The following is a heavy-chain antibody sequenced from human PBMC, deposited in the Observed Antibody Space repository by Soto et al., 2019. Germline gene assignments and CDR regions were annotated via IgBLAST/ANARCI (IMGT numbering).Heavy chain of an antibody. CDR1: GFPFWHYG. CDR2: IWSDGKKE. Sequence: QVQLVESGGGVVQPGRSLRLSCVGSGFPFWHYGMHWVRQAPGKGLEWVAVIWSDGKKESYADFVKGRFAISRYNFKDTLYLQMNSLRAEDTAVYYCARERAGGWFHMDVWGQGTTVTVSS. V-gene: IGHV3-33*01. CDR3: ARERAGGWFHMDV. D-gene: IGHD6-19*01. J-gene: IGHJ6*02.